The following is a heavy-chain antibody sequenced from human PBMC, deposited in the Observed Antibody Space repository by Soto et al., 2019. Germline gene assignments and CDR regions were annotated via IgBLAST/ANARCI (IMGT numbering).Heavy chain of an antibody. D-gene: IGHD3-10*01. Sequence: LSLPWTVAGGSSSSYDGSRIRQPPGKGLEWIGYIYYSGSTNYNPSLKSRVTISVDTSKNQFSLKLSSVTAADTAVYYCARGADYYGSGSSNYYYYMDVWGKGTTVTVSS. V-gene: IGHV4-59*01. CDR2: IYYSGST. CDR3: ARGADYYGSGSSNYYYYMDV. CDR1: GGSSSSYD. J-gene: IGHJ6*03.